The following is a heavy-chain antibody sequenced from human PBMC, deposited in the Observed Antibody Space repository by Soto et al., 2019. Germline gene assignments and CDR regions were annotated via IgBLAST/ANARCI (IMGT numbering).Heavy chain of an antibody. CDR1: GFTFSSYA. CDR3: AREARPRLYYDFWSGSFPRPDWFDP. CDR2: ISYDGSNK. D-gene: IGHD3-3*01. Sequence: PGGSLRLSCAASGFTFSSYAMHWVRQAPGKGLEWVAVISYDGSNKYYADSVKGRFTISRDNSKNTLYLQMNSLRAEDTAVYYCAREARPRLYYDFWSGSFPRPDWFDPWGQGTLVTVSS. J-gene: IGHJ5*02. V-gene: IGHV3-30-3*01.